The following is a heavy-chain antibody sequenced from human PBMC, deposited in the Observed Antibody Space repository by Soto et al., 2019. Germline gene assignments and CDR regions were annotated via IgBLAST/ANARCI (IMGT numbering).Heavy chain of an antibody. D-gene: IGHD2-8*02. J-gene: IGHJ4*02. CDR2: ISSTGNTI. CDR3: ARSGYFDY. V-gene: IGHV3-48*01. Sequence: EVQVVESGGGLVQPGGSLRLSCAASGFTFSTYSMNWVRQAPGKGLEWVSYISSTGNTIYYPDSVKGRFTISRDTAKKSLYLQMNSLRAEETAVYYCARSGYFDYWGQGTLVTVSS. CDR1: GFTFSTYS.